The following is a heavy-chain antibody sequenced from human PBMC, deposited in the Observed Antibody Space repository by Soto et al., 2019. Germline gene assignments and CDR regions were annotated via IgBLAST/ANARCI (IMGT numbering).Heavy chain of an antibody. Sequence: SGPTLVNPTETLTLTCTVSGFSLSNARMGVSWVRQPPGKALEWLAHIFSNDEKSYSTSLMSTLTISKDTSKSQVVLTMTNMDPVDTATYYCARIEYYGSGSYRYYYGMDVWGQGTTVTVSS. V-gene: IGHV2-26*01. CDR1: GFSLSNARMG. CDR3: ARIEYYGSGSYRYYYGMDV. CDR2: IFSNDEK. J-gene: IGHJ6*02. D-gene: IGHD3-10*01.